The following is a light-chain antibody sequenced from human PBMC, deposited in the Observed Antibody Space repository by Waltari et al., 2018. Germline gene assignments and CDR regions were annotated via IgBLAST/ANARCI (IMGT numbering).Light chain of an antibody. CDR1: QSVGTK. J-gene: IGKJ1*01. CDR2: GAS. CDR3: QQYNLWPWT. V-gene: IGKV3-15*01. Sequence: EIVMTQSPVTLSVSPGERATLSCRASQSVGTKLAWYQQKPGQAPRLLIYGASTRATGSAARFSGSGSGTEFTLTISSLQSEDFAIYYCQQYNLWPWTFDQGTKVDIK.